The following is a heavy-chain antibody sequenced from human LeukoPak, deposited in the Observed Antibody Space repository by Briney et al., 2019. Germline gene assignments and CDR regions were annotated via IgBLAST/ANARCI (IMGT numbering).Heavy chain of an antibody. D-gene: IGHD5-12*01. V-gene: IGHV1-8*03. Sequence: ASVKVSCKASGYTFTRYDINWVRQATGQGLEWMGWMNPNSGNTGYAQKFQGRVTITRNTSISTAYMELSSLRSDDTAVYYCARAPIVATITGYYYYYMDVWGKGTTVTVSS. CDR2: MNPNSGNT. CDR1: GYTFTRYD. CDR3: ARAPIVATITGYYYYYMDV. J-gene: IGHJ6*03.